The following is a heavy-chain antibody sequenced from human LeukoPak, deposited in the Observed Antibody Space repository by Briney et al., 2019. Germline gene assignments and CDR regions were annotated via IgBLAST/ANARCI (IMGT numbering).Heavy chain of an antibody. CDR3: ARDPEGSGCYFDY. CDR2: INPSGGST. D-gene: IGHD6-19*01. CDR1: GYTFTSYF. V-gene: IGHV1-46*01. J-gene: IGHJ4*02. Sequence: GASVKVSCKASGYTFTSYFMHWVRQAPGQGLEWMGIINPSGGSTSYAQKSQGRVTMTRDTSTSMVYMELTSLRSEDTAVYYCARDPEGSGCYFDYWGQGTLVTVSS.